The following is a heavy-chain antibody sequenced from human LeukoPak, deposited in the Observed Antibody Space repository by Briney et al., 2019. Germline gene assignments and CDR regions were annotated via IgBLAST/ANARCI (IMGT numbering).Heavy chain of an antibody. CDR3: AREWGLESSGYYYAY. D-gene: IGHD3-22*01. V-gene: IGHV1-69*01. CDR2: IIPIFGTA. Sequence: ASVKVSCKASGGTFSSYAISWVRQAPGQGLEWMGGIIPIFGTANYAQKFQGRVSITADESTSTAFMGLSSLRPEDTAVYYCAREWGLESSGYYYAYWGQGTLVTVSS. CDR1: GGTFSSYA. J-gene: IGHJ4*02.